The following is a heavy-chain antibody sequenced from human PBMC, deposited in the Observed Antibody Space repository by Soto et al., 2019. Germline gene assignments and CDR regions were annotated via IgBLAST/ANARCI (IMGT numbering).Heavy chain of an antibody. CDR1: GFTVSSTY. D-gene: IGHD2-15*01. V-gene: IGHV3-53*01. CDR2: IESCGST. J-gene: IGHJ6*02. CDR3: AKDLGPLRLLNYYFYGLDV. Sequence: GFLRLSFNASGFTVSSTYMSWVRQAPGMGLEWVAVIESCGSTHYADSVKGRFTISRDIPKNMIYLQLHTLRAEDTAVYYCAKDLGPLRLLNYYFYGLDVWGQGTTVTVSS.